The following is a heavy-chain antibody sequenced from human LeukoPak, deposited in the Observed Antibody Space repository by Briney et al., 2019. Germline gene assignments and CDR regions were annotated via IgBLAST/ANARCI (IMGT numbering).Heavy chain of an antibody. CDR2: IKQDGSEK. J-gene: IGHJ4*02. Sequence: GGSLRLSCAASGFSFSSYWMNWVRQAPGKGLEWVANIKQDGSEKYYVDSVRGRFTISRDNAKNSLYLQMNSLRAEDTAVYYCARDRSDYYDSSGSDFDYWGQGTLVTVSS. CDR1: GFSFSSYW. V-gene: IGHV3-7*01. D-gene: IGHD3-22*01. CDR3: ARDRSDYYDSSGSDFDY.